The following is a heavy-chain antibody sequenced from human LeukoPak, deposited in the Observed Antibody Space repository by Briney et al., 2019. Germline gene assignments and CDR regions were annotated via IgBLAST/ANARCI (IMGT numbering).Heavy chain of an antibody. CDR3: ARGAMATTPFFDY. D-gene: IGHD5-24*01. CDR2: VYYTGST. CDR1: GGSISNYY. V-gene: IGHV4-59*01. Sequence: SETLSLTCPVSGGSISNYYYWTWIRQPPGKGLEWIGYVYYTGSTNFNPSLKSRVTMSLDTSRNQFSLKLTSLTAAETAVYYCARGAMATTPFFDYWGQGTLVTVSS. J-gene: IGHJ4*02.